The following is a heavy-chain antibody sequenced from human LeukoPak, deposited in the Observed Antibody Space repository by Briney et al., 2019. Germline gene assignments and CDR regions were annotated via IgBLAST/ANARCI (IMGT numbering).Heavy chain of an antibody. J-gene: IGHJ4*02. CDR2: VKSTTDGGTT. V-gene: IGHV3-15*01. CDR1: GFTFSKAW. Sequence: PGGSLRLSCAASGFTFSKAWMSWVRQAPGKGLEWVGRVKSTTDGGTTDYAAPVKGRFTISRYDSKNTLYLQMNGLKTEDTAVYCCAKDLRPGYGSNSGLFGFDYWGQGTLVTVSS. CDR3: AKDLRPGYGSNSGLFGFDY. D-gene: IGHD4-23*01.